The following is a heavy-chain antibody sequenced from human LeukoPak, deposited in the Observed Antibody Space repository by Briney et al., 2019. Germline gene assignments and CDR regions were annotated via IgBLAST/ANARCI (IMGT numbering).Heavy chain of an antibody. CDR1: DYSFTFYW. Sequence: GESLKISCKGSDYSFTFYWIAWVRQMSEKGLEWMGIIYPGDSATRYSPSFQGQVSISADKSTNTAYLQWSSLEASDTAIYYGARQDGSGIYYFDNWGQGTLVTVSS. CDR3: ARQDGSGIYYFDN. J-gene: IGHJ4*02. V-gene: IGHV5-51*01. CDR2: IYPGDSAT. D-gene: IGHD3-10*01.